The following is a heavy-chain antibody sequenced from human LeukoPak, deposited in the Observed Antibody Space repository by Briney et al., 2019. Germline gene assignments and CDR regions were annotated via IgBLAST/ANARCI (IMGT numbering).Heavy chain of an antibody. CDR3: ARPRWATPGYMDV. V-gene: IGHV4-39*01. CDR2: IYYSGST. D-gene: IGHD2-15*01. CDR1: GGSISSSSYY. J-gene: IGHJ6*03. Sequence: SETLSLTCTVSGGSISSSSYYWGWIRQPPGKGLEWIGSIYYSGSTYYNPSLKSRVTISVDTSKNQFSLKLSSVTAADTAVYYCARPRWATPGYMDVWGKGTTVTISS.